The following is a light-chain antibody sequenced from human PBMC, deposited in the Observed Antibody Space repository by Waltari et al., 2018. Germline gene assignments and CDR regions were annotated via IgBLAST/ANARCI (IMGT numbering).Light chain of an antibody. V-gene: IGKV3-20*01. Sequence: EIVLTQSPGTLSLSPGEKASLPCRASQTVSNNFLAWYQQKPGQAPRLLIYGASSRAIGIPDRFSGSGSGTDFTLTISRLEPEDFAVYHCQQYGSPYTFGQGTKLEIK. J-gene: IGKJ2*01. CDR3: QQYGSPYT. CDR1: QTVSNNF. CDR2: GAS.